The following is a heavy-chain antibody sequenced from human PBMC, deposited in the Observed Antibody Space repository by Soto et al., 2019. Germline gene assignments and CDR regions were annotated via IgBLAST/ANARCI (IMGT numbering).Heavy chain of an antibody. CDR1: GYTFTSYY. Sequence: ASVKVSCKASGYTFTSYYMHWVRQAPGQGLEWMGIINPSGGSASYAQKFQGRVTMTRDTSTSTVYMELSSLRSEDTAVYYCARDRSIAVAGTAAYSFDYWGQGTLVTVSS. D-gene: IGHD6-19*01. CDR2: INPSGGSA. CDR3: ARDRSIAVAGTAAYSFDY. V-gene: IGHV1-46*03. J-gene: IGHJ4*02.